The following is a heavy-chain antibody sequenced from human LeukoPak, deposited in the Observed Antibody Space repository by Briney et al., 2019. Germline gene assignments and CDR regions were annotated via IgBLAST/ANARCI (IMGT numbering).Heavy chain of an antibody. CDR2: IYYSGTT. J-gene: IGHJ1*01. D-gene: IGHD3-22*01. CDR1: GDSVSRSDSY. Sequence: KPSETLSLTCSVSGDSVSRSDSYWDWIRQPPGKGLVWIGTIYYSGTTYYSPSLKSRVTMSVDPSNNQFSLNLRSVTAADTALYYCARRRYYDGSGYLEWGQGTLLSVSS. V-gene: IGHV4-39*01. CDR3: ARRRYYDGSGYLE.